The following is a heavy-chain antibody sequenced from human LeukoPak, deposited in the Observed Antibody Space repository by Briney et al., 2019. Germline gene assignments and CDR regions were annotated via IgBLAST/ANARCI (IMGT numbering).Heavy chain of an antibody. D-gene: IGHD2-2*01. CDR2: IYYNGST. J-gene: IGHJ5*02. V-gene: IGHV4-59*01. Sequence: SETLSLTCTVSGGSLSSYYWSWIRQPPGKGLEWIGYIYYNGSTNYNPSLKSRVTISVDTSKNQFSLKLRSGTAADTAVYYCARVRGEYQLPGLNWFDPWGQGTLVTVSS. CDR3: ARVRGEYQLPGLNWFDP. CDR1: GGSLSSYY.